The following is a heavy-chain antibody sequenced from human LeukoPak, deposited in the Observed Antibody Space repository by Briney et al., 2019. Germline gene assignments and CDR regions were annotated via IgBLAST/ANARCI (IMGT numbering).Heavy chain of an antibody. Sequence: QTGGSLRLSCAVSGITLSNYGMSWVRQAPGKGLEWVAGISGSGGSTYYADSVKGRFTISRDNSKNTLYLQMISLRAEDTAVYFCAKRGVVIRVILVGFHKEAYYFDSWGQGALVTVPS. V-gene: IGHV3-23*01. CDR3: AKRGVVIRVILVGFHKEAYYFDS. CDR1: GITLSNYG. CDR2: ISGSGGST. J-gene: IGHJ4*02. D-gene: IGHD3-22*01.